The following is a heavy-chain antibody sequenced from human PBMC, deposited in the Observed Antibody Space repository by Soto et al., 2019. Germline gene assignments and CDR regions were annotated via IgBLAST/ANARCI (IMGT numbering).Heavy chain of an antibody. D-gene: IGHD2-2*01. V-gene: IGHV3-23*01. Sequence: EVQLLESGGGLVQPGGSLRLSCVGSGFNFSISAMNWVRQAPGKGLEWVSAISARGLSRYYADSVRGRFTISRDNSKNTLYLQMDSLRAEDTAMYYCARDLPGYCSTTNCYYYFDFWGQGTLVTVSS. CDR1: GFNFSISA. CDR2: ISARGLSR. J-gene: IGHJ4*02. CDR3: ARDLPGYCSTTNCYYYFDF.